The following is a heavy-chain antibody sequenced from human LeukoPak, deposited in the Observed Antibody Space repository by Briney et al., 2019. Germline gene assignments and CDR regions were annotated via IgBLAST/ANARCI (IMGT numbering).Heavy chain of an antibody. CDR1: GLVFVEYG. CDR2: INWNGDNT. D-gene: IGHD3-10*01. CDR3: ARDLGSGRGTLGAD. V-gene: IGHV3-20*04. J-gene: IGHJ4*02. Sequence: GGSLRLSCAASGLVFVEYGMSWFRKTAGKGLEWVSGINWNGDNTGYADSVKGRFTVSRDNAKNSLYLQMNNLRAEDTALYYCARDLGSGRGTLGADWGQGTLVTVSS.